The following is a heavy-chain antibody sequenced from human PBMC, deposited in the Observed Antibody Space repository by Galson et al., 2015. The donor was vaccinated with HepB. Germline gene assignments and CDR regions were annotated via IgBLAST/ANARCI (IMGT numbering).Heavy chain of an antibody. CDR2: IIPIFGTA. CDR3: ARESSGYVGFSWSQPPIPSWFDP. D-gene: IGHD5-12*01. Sequence: SVKVSCKASGGTFSSYAISWVRQAPGQGLEWMGGIIPIFGTANYAQKFQGRVTITADESTSTAYMELSSLRSEDTAVYYCARESSGYVGFSWSQPPIPSWFDPWGQGTLVTVSS. J-gene: IGHJ5*02. CDR1: GGTFSSYA. V-gene: IGHV1-69*13.